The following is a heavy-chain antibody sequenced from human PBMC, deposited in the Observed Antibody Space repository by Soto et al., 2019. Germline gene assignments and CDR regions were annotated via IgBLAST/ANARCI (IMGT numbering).Heavy chain of an antibody. CDR2: IIPILGIA. D-gene: IGHD6-6*01. J-gene: IGHJ2*01. CDR1: GGTFSSYT. CDR3: ASSIAARGYWYFDL. V-gene: IGHV1-69*02. Sequence: QVQLVQAGAEVKKPGSSVKVSCKASGGTFSSYTISWVRQAPGQGLEWMGRIIPILGIANYAQKFQGRVTITADKSTSTAYMELSSLRSEDTAVYYCASSIAARGYWYFDLWGRGTLVTVSS.